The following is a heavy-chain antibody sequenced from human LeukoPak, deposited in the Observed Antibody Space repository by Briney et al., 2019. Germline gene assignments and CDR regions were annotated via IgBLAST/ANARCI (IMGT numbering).Heavy chain of an antibody. CDR1: GYTFTSYG. CDR3: ARDFYDSSGYYYEADY. V-gene: IGHV1-18*01. CDR2: ISAYNGNT. Sequence: GASVKVSCKASGYTFTSYGISWVRQAPGQGLEWMGWISAYNGNTNYAQKLQGRVTMTTDTSTSTAYMELRSLRSDDTAVCYCARDFYDSSGYYYEADYWGQGTLVTVSS. D-gene: IGHD3-22*01. J-gene: IGHJ4*02.